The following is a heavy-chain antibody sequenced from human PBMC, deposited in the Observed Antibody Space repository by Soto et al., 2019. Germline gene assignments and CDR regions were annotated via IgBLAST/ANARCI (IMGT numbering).Heavy chain of an antibody. CDR3: ARPYSSSTNWFDP. CDR2: INPDSGDT. V-gene: IGHV1-2*06. CDR1: GYTFTGYY. Sequence: ASVKVSCKASGYTFTGYYMHWVRQAPGQGLEWMGRINPDSGDTIYAQKFQGRVTMTRDTSISTAYMELSRLRSDDTAVYYCARPYSSSTNWFDPWGQGTLVTVSS. J-gene: IGHJ5*02. D-gene: IGHD3-22*01.